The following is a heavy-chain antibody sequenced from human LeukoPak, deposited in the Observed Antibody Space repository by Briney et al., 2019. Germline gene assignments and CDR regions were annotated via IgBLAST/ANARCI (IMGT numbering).Heavy chain of an antibody. CDR3: ARDLSLTKVRGVID. CDR2: IRQDGTER. CDR1: KLTFSNYW. V-gene: IGHV3-7*01. J-gene: IGHJ4*02. D-gene: IGHD3-10*01. Sequence: GGSLRLSCAASKLTFSNYWMNWVRQAPGKGLEWVANIRQDGTERSYVDSVKGRFTISRDNAKNTLFLQMNSLRAEDTAVYYCARDLSLTKVRGVIDWGQGTLVTVSS.